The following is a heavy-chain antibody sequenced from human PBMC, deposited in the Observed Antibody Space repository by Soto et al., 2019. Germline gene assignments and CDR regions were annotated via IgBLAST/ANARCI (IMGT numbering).Heavy chain of an antibody. CDR2: ISYSGKT. CDR1: GDSTSNYY. D-gene: IGHD2-15*01. CDR3: ACLRGKRGSTIDY. V-gene: IGHV4-59*01. Sequence: SETLTLTCIISGDSTSNYYWSWIRQSPGKGLEWIGYISYSGKTNYNPSLKSRVTISVDTYKDQLSLKVTSVTAAETAMYYCACLRGKRGSTIDYWGQGTQVTVSS. J-gene: IGHJ4*02.